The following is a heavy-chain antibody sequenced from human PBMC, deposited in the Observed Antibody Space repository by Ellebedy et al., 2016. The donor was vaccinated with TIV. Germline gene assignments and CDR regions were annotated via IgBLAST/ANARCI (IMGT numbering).Heavy chain of an antibody. D-gene: IGHD2-21*02. J-gene: IGHJ5*02. CDR1: GFTFSPYA. CDR2: IVGSGA. Sequence: GESLKISCAALGFTFSPYAMAWVRQAPRKGLEWVSGIVGSGAEKYADAVKGRFTISRDNSRNTLYLQMNSLSADDSAIYYCARDAVTGNGRWDWLDPWGRGSLVTVSS. CDR3: ARDAVTGNGRWDWLDP. V-gene: IGHV3-23*01.